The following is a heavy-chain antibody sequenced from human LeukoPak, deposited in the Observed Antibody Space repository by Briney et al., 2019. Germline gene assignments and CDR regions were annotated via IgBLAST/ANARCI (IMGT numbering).Heavy chain of an antibody. Sequence: GGSLRLSCAASGFTFSSYGMHWVRQAPGKGLEWVAFIRYDGSNKYYADSVKGRFTISRDNAKETLYLEMNSLRMEDTAIYYCATSRVFDYWGQGTLVTVSS. V-gene: IGHV3-30*02. CDR1: GFTFSSYG. CDR2: IRYDGSNK. J-gene: IGHJ4*02. CDR3: ATSRVFDY.